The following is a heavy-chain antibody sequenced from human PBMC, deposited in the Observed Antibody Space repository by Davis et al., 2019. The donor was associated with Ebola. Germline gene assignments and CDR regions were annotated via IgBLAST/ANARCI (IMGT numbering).Heavy chain of an antibody. Sequence: GESLKISCAASGFTFSSYSMNWVRQAPGKGLEWVSYISSSSSTIYYADSVKGRFTISRDNAKNSLYLQMNSLRAEDTAVYYCARDLGIGQQLVSGAFDIWGQGTMVTVSS. CDR3: ARDLGIGQQLVSGAFDI. J-gene: IGHJ3*02. CDR1: GFTFSSYS. V-gene: IGHV3-48*04. CDR2: ISSSSSTI. D-gene: IGHD6-13*01.